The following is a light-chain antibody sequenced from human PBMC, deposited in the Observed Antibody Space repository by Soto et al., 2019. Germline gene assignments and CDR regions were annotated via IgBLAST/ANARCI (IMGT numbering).Light chain of an antibody. Sequence: QSVLTQPPSMSAAPGQMVAISCSGTSSNIGDNSVSWYQHFPGTAPKVLIYDNNRRPSGIPDRFSGSKSGTSATLTIIGLQTGEEADYYCATWDSALRAGVFGGGTKLTVL. J-gene: IGLJ3*02. CDR3: ATWDSALRAGV. CDR1: SSNIGDNS. V-gene: IGLV1-51*01. CDR2: DNN.